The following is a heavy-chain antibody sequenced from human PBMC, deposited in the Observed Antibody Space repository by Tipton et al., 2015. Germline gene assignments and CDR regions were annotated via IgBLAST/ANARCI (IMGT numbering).Heavy chain of an antibody. J-gene: IGHJ4*02. CDR3: ACHDYDLLTRDYQTVDY. CDR2: ISYTDGA. CDR1: GGSVTSGSYY. Sequence: TLSLTCTVSGGSVTSGSYYWSWIRQPPGKGLEWIGYISYTDGAHYNPALKSRVTISVDTSKNQFSLTLNSVAAADTAVYYCACHDYDLLTRDYQTVDYWGQGTRVTVSS. V-gene: IGHV4-61*01. D-gene: IGHD3-9*01.